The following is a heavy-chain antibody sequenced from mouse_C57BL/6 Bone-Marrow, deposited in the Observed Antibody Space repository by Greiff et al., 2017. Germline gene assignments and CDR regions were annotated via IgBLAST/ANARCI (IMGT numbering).Heavy chain of an antibody. V-gene: IGHV1-69*01. J-gene: IGHJ4*01. D-gene: IGHD2-5*01. CDR1: GYTFTSYW. Sequence: QVQLQQPGAELVMPGASVKLSCKASGYTFTSYWMHWVKQRPGQGLEWIGEIDPSDSYTNYNQKFKGKSTLTVDKSSSTAYMQLSSLTSEDSAVDYWARSGYSNYVYYYAMDYWGQGTSVTVSS. CDR3: ARSGYSNYVYYYAMDY. CDR2: IDPSDSYT.